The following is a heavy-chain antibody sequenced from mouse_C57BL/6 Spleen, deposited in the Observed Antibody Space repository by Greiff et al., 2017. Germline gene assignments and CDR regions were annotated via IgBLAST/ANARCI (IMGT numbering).Heavy chain of an antibody. Sequence: EVHLVESGGGLVKPGGSLKLSCAASGFTFSDYGMHWVRQAPEKGLEWVAYISSGSSTIYYADTVKGRFTISRDNAKNTLFLQMTSLRSEDTAIYYCARPFYDFPPRFDYWGQGTTLTVSS. J-gene: IGHJ2*01. CDR2: ISSGSSTI. CDR1: GFTFSDYG. CDR3: ARPFYDFPPRFDY. D-gene: IGHD2-4*01. V-gene: IGHV5-17*01.